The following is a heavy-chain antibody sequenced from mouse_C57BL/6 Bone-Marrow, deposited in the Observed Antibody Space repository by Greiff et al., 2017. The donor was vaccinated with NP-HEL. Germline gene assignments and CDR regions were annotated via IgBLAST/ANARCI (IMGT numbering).Heavy chain of an antibody. V-gene: IGHV5-9-1*02. CDR2: ISSGGDYI. CDR3: TRDLGYYGSSSFAY. D-gene: IGHD1-1*01. Sequence: VQLKESGEGLVKPGGSLKLSCAASGFTFSSYAMSWVRQTPEKRLEWVAYISSGGDYIYYADTVKGRFTISRDNARNTLYLQMSSLKSEDTAMYYCTRDLGYYGSSSFAYWGQGTLVTVSA. J-gene: IGHJ3*01. CDR1: GFTFSSYA.